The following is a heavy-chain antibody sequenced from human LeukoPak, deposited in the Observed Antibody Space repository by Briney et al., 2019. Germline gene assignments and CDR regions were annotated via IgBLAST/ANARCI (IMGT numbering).Heavy chain of an antibody. J-gene: IGHJ4*02. V-gene: IGHV4-61*01. D-gene: IGHD1-7*01. Sequence: PSETLSLTCTVSGGSVSSGSYYWSWIRQPPGKGLEWIGYIYYSGSTNYNPSLKSRVTISVDTSKNQFSLKLSSVTAADTAVYYCARLRRVELRAAGSYFDYWGQGTLVTVSS. CDR1: GGSVSSGSYY. CDR3: ARLRRVELRAAGSYFDY. CDR2: IYYSGST.